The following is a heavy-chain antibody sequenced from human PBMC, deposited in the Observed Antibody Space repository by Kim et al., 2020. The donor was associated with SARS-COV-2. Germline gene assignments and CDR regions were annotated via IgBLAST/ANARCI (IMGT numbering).Heavy chain of an antibody. CDR1: GGSISSGCYY. CDR3: ESVICSSTSCYVHWFDP. Sequence: SETLSLTCTVSGGSISSGCYYWIWIRQHPGKGLEWIGYIYYSGSTYYNPSLKSRVTISVDTSKNQFSLKLSSVTAADTALYYCESVICSSTSCYVHWFDPWGQGTLVTVSS. CDR2: IYYSGST. V-gene: IGHV4-31*03. J-gene: IGHJ5*02. D-gene: IGHD2-2*01.